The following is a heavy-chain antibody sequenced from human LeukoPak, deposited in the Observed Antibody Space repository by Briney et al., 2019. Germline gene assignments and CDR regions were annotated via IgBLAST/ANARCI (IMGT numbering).Heavy chain of an antibody. CDR3: ARDLLYYYDRSPRSFDI. J-gene: IGHJ3*02. D-gene: IGHD3-22*01. V-gene: IGHV3-21*01. CDR1: GFTFSSYS. Sequence: GGSLRLSCAASGFTFSSYSINWVRQAPGKGLEWVSSISSSSSYIYYADSVKGRFTISRDNAKNSLYLQMNSLRAEDTAVYYCARDLLYYYDRSPRSFDIWGQGTMVTVSS. CDR2: ISSSSSYI.